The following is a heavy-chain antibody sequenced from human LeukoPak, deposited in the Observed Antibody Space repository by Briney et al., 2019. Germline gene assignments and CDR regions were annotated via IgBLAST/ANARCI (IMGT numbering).Heavy chain of an antibody. Sequence: PSETLSLTCAVYGGSFSGYYWSWIRQPPGKGLEWIGEINHSGSTNYNPSLKSRVTISVDTSKNQFSLKLSSVTAADTAVYYCARATLYSSGWYGYWGQGTLVTVSS. CDR3: ARATLYSSGWYGY. CDR1: GGSFSGYY. D-gene: IGHD6-19*01. V-gene: IGHV4-34*01. J-gene: IGHJ4*02. CDR2: INHSGST.